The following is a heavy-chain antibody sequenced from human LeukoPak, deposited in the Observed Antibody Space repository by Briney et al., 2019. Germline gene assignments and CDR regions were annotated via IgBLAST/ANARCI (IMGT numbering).Heavy chain of an antibody. J-gene: IGHJ4*02. Sequence: GGSLRLSCAASGFTFRSYSMNWVRQAPGKGLEWVSSITGSKSSIYYADSVKGRFTISRDNAKTSLYLQMNSLRAEDTAIYYCARESEYDFWTGSYFDSWGQGTLVTVSS. D-gene: IGHD3-3*01. CDR3: ARESEYDFWTGSYFDS. V-gene: IGHV3-21*06. CDR1: GFTFRSYS. CDR2: ITGSKSSI.